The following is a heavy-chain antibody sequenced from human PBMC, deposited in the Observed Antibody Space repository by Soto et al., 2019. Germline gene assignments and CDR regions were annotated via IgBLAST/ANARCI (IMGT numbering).Heavy chain of an antibody. V-gene: IGHV3-7*03. J-gene: IGHJ4*02. CDR2: IKEDGSGK. CDR3: VRVGRLGGY. D-gene: IGHD3-16*01. Sequence: GGSLRLSCTASGFTFSSYWMSWVRQAPGKGLGWVANIKEDGSGKYYVDSVKGRFSISRDNARNSLYLQMNSLRVEDTAVYYCVRVGRLGGYWGQGALVTVSS. CDR1: GFTFSSYW.